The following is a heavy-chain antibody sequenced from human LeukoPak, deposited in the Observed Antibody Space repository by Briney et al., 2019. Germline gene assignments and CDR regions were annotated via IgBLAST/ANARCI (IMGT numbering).Heavy chain of an antibody. CDR1: GGTFSRYA. V-gene: IGHV1-69*04. Sequence: SVKVSCKASGGTFSRYAISWVRQAPGQGLEWMGRIIPILDIANYAQKFQGRVTITAGKSTSTAYMELSSLRSEDTAMYYCARDHSLTTVRDSSGLDYWGQGTLVTVSS. CDR3: ARDHSLTTVRDSSGLDY. J-gene: IGHJ4*02. CDR2: IIPILDIA. D-gene: IGHD6-19*01.